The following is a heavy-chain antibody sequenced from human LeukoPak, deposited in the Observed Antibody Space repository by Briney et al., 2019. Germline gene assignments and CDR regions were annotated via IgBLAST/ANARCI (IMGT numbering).Heavy chain of an antibody. CDR2: IKQDGSEK. V-gene: IGHV3-7*01. J-gene: IGHJ4*02. D-gene: IGHD5-18*01. CDR3: ARDGSGYGPYFDY. Sequence: PGGSLRLSCAASGFTFSSYWMSWARQAPGKGLEWVANIKQDGSEKYYVDSVKGRFTISRDNAKNSLYLQMNSLRAEDTAVYYCARDGSGYGPYFDYWGQGTLVTVSS. CDR1: GFTFSSYW.